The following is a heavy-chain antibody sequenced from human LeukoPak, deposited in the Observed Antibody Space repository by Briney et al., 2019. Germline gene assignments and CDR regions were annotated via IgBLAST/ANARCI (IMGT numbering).Heavy chain of an antibody. CDR2: INPNSGGT. V-gene: IGHV1-2*02. J-gene: IGHJ4*02. CDR1: GYTFTGYY. CDR3: ARQNSSGWYYFDY. Sequence: APVKVSCKASGYTFTGYYMHWVRQAPGQGLEWMGWINPNSGGTNYAQKFQGRVTMTRDTSISTAYMELSRLRSDDTAVYYCARQNSSGWYYFDYWGQGTLVTVSS. D-gene: IGHD6-19*01.